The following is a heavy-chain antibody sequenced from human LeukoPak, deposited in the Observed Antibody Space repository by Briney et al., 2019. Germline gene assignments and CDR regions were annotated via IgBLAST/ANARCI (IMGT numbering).Heavy chain of an antibody. J-gene: IGHJ4*02. V-gene: IGHV3-30*02. Sequence: GGSLRLSCAASGFTFSSYGMHWVRQAPGKGLGWVAFIRYDGTNKYYADSVKGRFTFSGGNSKNTLYLQMNSLRAEDTAMYYCAKARIQLWPGGFDYWGQGTLVTVSS. D-gene: IGHD5-18*01. CDR3: AKARIQLWPGGFDY. CDR2: IRYDGTNK. CDR1: GFTFSSYG.